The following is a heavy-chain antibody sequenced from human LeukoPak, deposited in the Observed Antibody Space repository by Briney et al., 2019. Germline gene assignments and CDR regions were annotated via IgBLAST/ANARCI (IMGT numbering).Heavy chain of an antibody. CDR2: IIPIFGTA. Sequence: ASVKVSCKASGGTFSSYAISWVRQAPGQGLEWMGRIIPIFGTANYAQKFQGRVTITTDESTSTAYMELSSLRSGDTAVYYCARALLYYDSSGYYAYWGQGTLVTVSS. V-gene: IGHV1-69*05. J-gene: IGHJ4*02. D-gene: IGHD3-22*01. CDR3: ARALLYYDSSGYYAY. CDR1: GGTFSSYA.